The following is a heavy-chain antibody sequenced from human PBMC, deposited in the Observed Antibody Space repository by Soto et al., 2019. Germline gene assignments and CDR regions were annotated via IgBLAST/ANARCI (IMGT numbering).Heavy chain of an antibody. CDR3: VRDLNGSGDY. CDR2: IFHSLGA. J-gene: IGHJ4*02. Sequence: SETLSLTCTVSGVSTTSGYWSWIRQPPGKGLEWLGYIFHSLGAKYNPSLGSRGTISLDTYKNQHSLSLRSVTAADTAIYFCVRDLNGSGDYWGQGTLVTVS. V-gene: IGHV4-59*01. CDR1: GVSTTSGY. D-gene: IGHD3-10*01.